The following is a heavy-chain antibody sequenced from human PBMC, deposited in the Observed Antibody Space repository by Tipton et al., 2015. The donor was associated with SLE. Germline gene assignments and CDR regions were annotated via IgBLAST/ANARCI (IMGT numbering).Heavy chain of an antibody. Sequence: TLSLTCAVSGYSISSGYYWSWIRQPPGKGLEWIGEINHSGSTNYNPSLKSRVTISVDTSKNQFSLKLRSVTAADTAVYYCARHRAGGMRDYWGQGTLVTVSS. V-gene: IGHV4-34*01. CDR3: ARHRAGGMRDY. J-gene: IGHJ4*02. D-gene: IGHD6-13*01. CDR1: GYSISSGYY. CDR2: INHSGST.